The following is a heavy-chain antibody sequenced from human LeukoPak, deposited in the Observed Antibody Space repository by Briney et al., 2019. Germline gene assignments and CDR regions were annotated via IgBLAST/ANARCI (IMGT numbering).Heavy chain of an antibody. Sequence: LPGGSLRLSCAASGFTFSSYAMSWVRRAPGKGLEWVSGISGSGGSTYYADSVKGRFTISRDNSKNTLYLQMNSPRAEDTAVYYCAILPGYSSSWYEVDYWGQGTLVTVSS. D-gene: IGHD6-13*01. CDR1: GFTFSSYA. V-gene: IGHV3-23*01. CDR3: AILPGYSSSWYEVDY. J-gene: IGHJ4*02. CDR2: ISGSGGST.